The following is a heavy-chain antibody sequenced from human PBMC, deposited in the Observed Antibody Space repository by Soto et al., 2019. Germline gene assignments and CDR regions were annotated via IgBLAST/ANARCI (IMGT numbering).Heavy chain of an antibody. Sequence: SVKVSCTASVGRVSPNPLSGVRQAPGQGLEWMGGTGSGTGPGNHAQKFQGRLTVTADKSTRTVYMELTNLSSEDTAVYYCARRHSGGFFRFFDSWGQGTLVTVSS. CDR3: ARRHSGGFFRFFDS. CDR1: VGRVSPNP. J-gene: IGHJ4*02. CDR2: TGSGTGPG. D-gene: IGHD2-15*01. V-gene: IGHV1-69*06.